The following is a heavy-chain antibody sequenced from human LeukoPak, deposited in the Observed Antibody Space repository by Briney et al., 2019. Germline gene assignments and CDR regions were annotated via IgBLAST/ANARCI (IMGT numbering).Heavy chain of an antibody. CDR2: MCGSAGCT. CDR3: ARDRPNYHESNGHYYERDGDH. D-gene: IGHD3-22*01. Sequence: GGSLRLSCAASGFTLSSYAMSWVRQAPGKGLQWVASMCGSAGCTFYTDSVKGRFTISRDNSNNTLYLEMNSLRAEDTAIYYCARDRPNYHESNGHYYERDGDHWGQGTLVTVSS. J-gene: IGHJ5*02. V-gene: IGHV3-23*01. CDR1: GFTLSSYA.